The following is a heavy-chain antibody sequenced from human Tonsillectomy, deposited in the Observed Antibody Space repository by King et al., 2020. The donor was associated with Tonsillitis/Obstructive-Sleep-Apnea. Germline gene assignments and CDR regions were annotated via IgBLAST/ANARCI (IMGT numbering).Heavy chain of an antibody. CDR3: ARGYYGSGSYISY. CDR1: GYTFTGYY. V-gene: IGHV1-2*06. CDR2: INPNSGGT. J-gene: IGHJ4*02. D-gene: IGHD3-10*01. Sequence: QLVQSGAEVKKPGASVKVSCKASGYTFTGYYMHWVRQAPGQGLEWMGRINPNSGGTNYAQKFQGRVTMTRATSISTAYMELCRLRSDDTAVYYCARGYYGSGSYISYWGQGTLVTVSS.